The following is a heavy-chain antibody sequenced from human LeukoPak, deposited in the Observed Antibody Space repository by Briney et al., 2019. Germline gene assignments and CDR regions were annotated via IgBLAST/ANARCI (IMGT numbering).Heavy chain of an antibody. CDR3: ATQWDGGAGAFDT. CDR2: IYSSRGT. J-gene: IGHJ3*02. V-gene: IGHV3-66*01. CDR1: GFTVSSNY. Sequence: GGSLRLSCAASGFTVSSNYMSWVRQAPGKGLEWVSIIYSSRGTNYADSVKGRFTISRDNSKNTLYPQMNSLRAEDTAMYYCATQWDGGAGAFDTWGQGTMVTVSS. D-gene: IGHD1-26*01.